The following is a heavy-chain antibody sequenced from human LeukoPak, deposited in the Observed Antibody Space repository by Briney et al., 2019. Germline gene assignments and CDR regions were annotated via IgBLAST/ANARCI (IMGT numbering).Heavy chain of an antibody. V-gene: IGHV3-30*18. D-gene: IGHD3-22*01. CDR3: AKDLFYYDSSGYLDY. CDR1: GFTFSSYG. J-gene: IGHJ4*02. Sequence: GGSLRLSCAASGFTFSSYGVHWVRQAPGKGLEWVAVISYDGSNKYYVDSVKGRFTISRDNSKNTLYLQMNSLRAEDTAVYYCAKDLFYYDSSGYLDYWGQGTLVTVSS. CDR2: ISYDGSNK.